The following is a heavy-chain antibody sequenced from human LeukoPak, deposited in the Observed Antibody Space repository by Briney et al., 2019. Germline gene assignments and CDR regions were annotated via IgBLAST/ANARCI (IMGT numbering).Heavy chain of an antibody. CDR3: ARSRFYFDY. CDR2: IKQDGSEK. CDR1: GFTFSTYW. Sequence: GGSLRLSCAASGFTFSTYWMSWVRQAPGKGLEWVANIKQDGSEKYHMDSVKGRFTISRDNAKNSLYLQLNSLRAEDTAVYYCARSRFYFDYWGQGTLVTVSS. V-gene: IGHV3-7*01. J-gene: IGHJ4*02.